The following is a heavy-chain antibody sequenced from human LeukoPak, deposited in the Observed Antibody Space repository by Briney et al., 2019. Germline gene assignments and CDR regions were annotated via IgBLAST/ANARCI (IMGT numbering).Heavy chain of an antibody. CDR1: GFTFSSYA. J-gene: IGHJ4*02. V-gene: IGHV3-30*02. D-gene: IGHD6-6*01. CDR3: AKPQDGVSSSDYFDY. Sequence: GGSLRLSCAASGFTFSSYAMSWVRQAPGKGLEWVAFIRYDGSNKYYADSVKGRFTISRDNSKNTLYLQMNSLRAEDTAVYYCAKPQDGVSSSDYFDYWGQGTLVTVSS. CDR2: IRYDGSNK.